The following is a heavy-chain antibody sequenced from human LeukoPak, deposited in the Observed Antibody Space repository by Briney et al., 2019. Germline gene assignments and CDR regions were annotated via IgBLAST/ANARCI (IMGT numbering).Heavy chain of an antibody. D-gene: IGHD6-13*01. V-gene: IGHV3-21*01. CDR2: ISSSSSYI. Sequence: GGSLRLSCAASRFTFSSYSMNWVRQAPGKGLEWVSSISSSSSYIYYADSVKGRFTISRDNAKNSLYLQMNSLRAEDTAVYYCARDGRQQLVLSPVDYWGQGTLVTVSS. CDR3: ARDGRQQLVLSPVDY. CDR1: RFTFSSYS. J-gene: IGHJ4*02.